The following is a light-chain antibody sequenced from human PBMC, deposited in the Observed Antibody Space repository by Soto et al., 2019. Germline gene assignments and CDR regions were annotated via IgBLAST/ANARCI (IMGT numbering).Light chain of an antibody. CDR1: QNINRW. J-gene: IGKJ3*01. Sequence: DIQMTQSPSTLAASVGDRVTITCRASQNINRWLAWYQQKPGKAPKVPIYDASSLESGVPSRFSGSGSGTEFTLTITSLQPDDFATYYCQQYDGNFGPGTKVDFK. CDR3: QQYDGN. CDR2: DAS. V-gene: IGKV1-5*01.